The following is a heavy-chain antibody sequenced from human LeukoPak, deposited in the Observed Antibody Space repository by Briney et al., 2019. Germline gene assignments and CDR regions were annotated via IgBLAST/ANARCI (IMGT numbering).Heavy chain of an antibody. Sequence: APVKVSCKASGYTFTGYYMHWVRQAPGQGLEWMGWINPNSGGTNYAQKFQGRVTMTRDTSISTAYMELSRLRSDDTAVYYCARDHQQLVLNNDAFDIWGQGTMVTVSS. V-gene: IGHV1-2*02. CDR2: INPNSGGT. J-gene: IGHJ3*02. D-gene: IGHD6-13*01. CDR3: ARDHQQLVLNNDAFDI. CDR1: GYTFTGYY.